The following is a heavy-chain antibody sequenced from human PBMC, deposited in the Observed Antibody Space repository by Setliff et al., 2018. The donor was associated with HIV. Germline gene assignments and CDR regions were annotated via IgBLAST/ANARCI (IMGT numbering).Heavy chain of an antibody. D-gene: IGHD2-21*02. Sequence: SETLSLTCTVSGGSITSTTYYWGWIRQPPGKGLEWIGAIHYTGNTYHNPSLKSRVTISVEASKNQISLKLTAVTAADSAVYYCAREGDGIDFWGQGTLVTVSS. CDR1: GGSITSTTYY. CDR3: AREGDGIDF. V-gene: IGHV4-39*02. J-gene: IGHJ4*02. CDR2: IHYTGNT.